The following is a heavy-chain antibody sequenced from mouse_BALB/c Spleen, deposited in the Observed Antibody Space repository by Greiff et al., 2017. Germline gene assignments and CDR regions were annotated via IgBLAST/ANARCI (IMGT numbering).Heavy chain of an antibody. Sequence: EVQRVESGGGLVQPGGSRKLSCAASGFTFSSFGMHWVRQAPEKGLEWVAYISSGSSTIYYADTVKGRFTISRDNPKNTLFLQMTSLRSEDTAMYYCANGGYSFMDYWGQGTSVTVSS. J-gene: IGHJ4*01. V-gene: IGHV5-17*02. D-gene: IGHD2-14*01. CDR3: ANGGYSFMDY. CDR2: ISSGSSTI. CDR1: GFTFSSFG.